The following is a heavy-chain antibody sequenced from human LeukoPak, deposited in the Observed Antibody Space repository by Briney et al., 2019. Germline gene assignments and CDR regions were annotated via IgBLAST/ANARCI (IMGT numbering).Heavy chain of an antibody. V-gene: IGHV1-46*01. Sequence: SVXXXCXASGYTFTSYYXHWVRQAPGQXXXXXXIIXPXGGSTSYAQKFQGRVTMTRDTSTSTVYMELSSLRSEDTAVYYCARYVVEMAHNRGSYYFDYWGQGTLVTVSS. CDR2: IXPXGGST. J-gene: IGHJ4*02. CDR1: GYTFTSYY. D-gene: IGHD5-24*01. CDR3: ARYVVEMAHNRGSYYFDY.